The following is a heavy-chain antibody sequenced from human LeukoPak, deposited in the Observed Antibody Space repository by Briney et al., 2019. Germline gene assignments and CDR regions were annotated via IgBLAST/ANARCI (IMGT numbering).Heavy chain of an antibody. CDR3: ARGRGVPKRNHNTGRWFDP. Sequence: PSETLSLTCAVYGGSFSGYYWSWIRQPPGKGLEWIGEINHSGSTNYNPSLKSRVTISVDTSKNQFSLKLSSVTAADTAVYYCARGRGVPKRNHNTGRWFDPWGQGTLVTDSS. CDR2: INHSGST. D-gene: IGHD1-14*01. V-gene: IGHV4-34*01. J-gene: IGHJ5*02. CDR1: GGSFSGYY.